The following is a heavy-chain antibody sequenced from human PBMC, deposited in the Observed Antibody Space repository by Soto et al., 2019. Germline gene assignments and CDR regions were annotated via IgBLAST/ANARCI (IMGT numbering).Heavy chain of an antibody. D-gene: IGHD2-15*01. J-gene: IGHJ4*02. CDR1: GGSFSGYY. CDR2: INHSGST. CDR3: ARAIVVVVAATRFYFDY. V-gene: IGHV4-34*01. Sequence: SETLSLTCAVYGGSFSGYYWSWIRQPPGKGLEWIGEINHSGSTNYNPSLKSRVTRSVDTSKNQFSLKLSSVTAADTAVYYCARAIVVVVAATRFYFDYWGQGTLVTVSS.